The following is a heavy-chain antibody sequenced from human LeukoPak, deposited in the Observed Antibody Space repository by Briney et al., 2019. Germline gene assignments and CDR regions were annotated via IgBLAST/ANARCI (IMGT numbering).Heavy chain of an antibody. CDR3: ARNQLPYYQYWYFDL. CDR2: IYYSGST. Sequence: SETLSLTCTVSGGSISSSSYYWGWIRQPPGKGLEWIGSIYYSGSTYYNPSLKSRVTISVDTSKNQFSLKLSSVTAADTAVYYCARNQLPYYQYWYFDLWGRGTLVTVSS. V-gene: IGHV4-39*01. J-gene: IGHJ2*01. CDR1: GGSISSSSYY. D-gene: IGHD2-2*01.